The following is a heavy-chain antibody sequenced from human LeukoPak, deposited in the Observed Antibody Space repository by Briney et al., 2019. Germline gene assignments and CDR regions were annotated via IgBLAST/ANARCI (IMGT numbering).Heavy chain of an antibody. CDR3: ARGPDDFDY. D-gene: IGHD1-14*01. CDR1: GGFISSYY. CDR2: IYYTGDT. Sequence: PSETLSLTCTVSGGFISSYYWSWVRQPPGKGLEWIGYIYYTGDTRYSPSLKSRVTISVDTSKNQFSLKLNSVTAADTAVYYCARGPDDFDYWGQGALVTVSS. J-gene: IGHJ4*02. V-gene: IGHV4-59*01.